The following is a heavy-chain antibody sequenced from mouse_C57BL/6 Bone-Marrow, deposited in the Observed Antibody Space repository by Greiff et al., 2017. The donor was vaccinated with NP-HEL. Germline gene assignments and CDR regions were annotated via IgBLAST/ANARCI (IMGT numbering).Heavy chain of an antibody. CDR3: ASHYYGSSDY. CDR1: GFNFNDYY. Sequence: VHLQQSGAELVKPGASVKLSCTASGFNFNDYYMYWVKQRPEQGLEWIGRIDPEDGETKYAPKFQGKATITADTSSNTAYMQLSSLTSEDTAVYCCASHYYGSSDYWGQGNSPTVSS. J-gene: IGHJ2*02. CDR2: IDPEDGET. V-gene: IGHV14-2*01. D-gene: IGHD1-1*01.